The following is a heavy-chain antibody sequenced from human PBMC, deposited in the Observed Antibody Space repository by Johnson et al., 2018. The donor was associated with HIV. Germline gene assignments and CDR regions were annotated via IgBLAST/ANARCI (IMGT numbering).Heavy chain of an antibody. CDR2: IFSGGST. Sequence: VQLVESGGGVVQPGGSLRLSCAASGFTASSNYMSWVRQAPGKGLEWVSVIFSGGSTHYADSVKGRFTISRDNSKNTLYLQMNSLGAEDTAVYYCSRACRDVYSCDAFDIWCQGTMVTVSS. D-gene: IGHD5/OR15-5a*01. J-gene: IGHJ3*02. V-gene: IGHV3-66*01. CDR1: GFTASSNY. CDR3: SRACRDVYSCDAFDI.